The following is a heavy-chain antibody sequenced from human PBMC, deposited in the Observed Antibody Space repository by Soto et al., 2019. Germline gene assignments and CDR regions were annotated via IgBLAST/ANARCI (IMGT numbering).Heavy chain of an antibody. D-gene: IGHD1-1*01. Sequence: EVELLESGGGSVQPGGSLRLSCAASGFTFSSYAMRWVRQAPGRGLEWVSKITGSGDSKYYVDSVKGRFTSSRDNSKNTLYLQMNSLRAEDTAVYYCETGQQLVHWGQGTLVTVSS. CDR3: ETGQQLVH. J-gene: IGHJ4*02. CDR1: GFTFSSYA. V-gene: IGHV3-23*01. CDR2: ITGSGDSK.